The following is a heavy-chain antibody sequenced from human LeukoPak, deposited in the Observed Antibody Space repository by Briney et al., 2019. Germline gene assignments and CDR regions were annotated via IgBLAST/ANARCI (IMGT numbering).Heavy chain of an antibody. CDR3: ARRNYGDYQGFYWYFDL. Sequence: GESLKISCQGSGYSFTSYYIAWVRQKPGQGLEWMGIVYPADSDITYSPSFQGQVTISADKSISTAYLQWSSLKASDTAIYYCARRNYGDYQGFYWYFDLWGRGTLVTVSS. CDR1: GYSFTSYY. J-gene: IGHJ2*01. D-gene: IGHD4-17*01. CDR2: VYPADSDI. V-gene: IGHV5-51*01.